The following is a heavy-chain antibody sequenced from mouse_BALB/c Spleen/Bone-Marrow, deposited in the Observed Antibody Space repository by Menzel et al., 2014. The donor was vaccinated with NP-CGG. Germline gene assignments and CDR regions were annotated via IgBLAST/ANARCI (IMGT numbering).Heavy chain of an antibody. Sequence: EVQGVESGGDLVKPGGSLKLSCAASGFTFSSYGMPWVRQTPDKRLEWVATISSGGSYTYYPDSVKGRFTISRDNAKNTLYLQMSNLKSEDTAMYYCARQTYYDYDGYFDYWGQGTTLTVSS. CDR3: ARQTYYDYDGYFDY. V-gene: IGHV5-6*01. CDR2: ISSGGSYT. J-gene: IGHJ2*01. D-gene: IGHD2-4*01. CDR1: GFTFSSYG.